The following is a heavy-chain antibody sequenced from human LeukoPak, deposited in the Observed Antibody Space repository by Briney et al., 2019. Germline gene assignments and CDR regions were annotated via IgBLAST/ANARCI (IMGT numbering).Heavy chain of an antibody. D-gene: IGHD3-10*01. J-gene: IGHJ4*02. CDR2: IYYSGST. Sequence: SETLSLTCTVSGGSISSSSYYWGWNRQPPGKGLEWIGSIYYSGSTYYNPSLKSRVTISVDTSKNQFSLKLSSVTAADAAVYYCARQIGYYGSGSSPSFDYWGQGTLVTVSS. CDR3: ARQIGYYGSGSSPSFDY. CDR1: GGSISSSSYY. V-gene: IGHV4-39*01.